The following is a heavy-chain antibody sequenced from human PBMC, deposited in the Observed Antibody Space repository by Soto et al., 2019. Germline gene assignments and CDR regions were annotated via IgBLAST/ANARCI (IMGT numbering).Heavy chain of an antibody. D-gene: IGHD6-19*01. Sequence: EVQVLESGGGLVQPGGSLRLSCAASGFTLSSYAMSWVLQTPGKGLEWVSTIVASGTSTYYADSVKGRFTISKDNSKNTLSLQMNSLRAEDTALYYCAKGWSSDWYGPFDSWGLGILVTVSS. CDR1: GFTLSSYA. J-gene: IGHJ4*02. CDR3: AKGWSSDWYGPFDS. CDR2: IVASGTST. V-gene: IGHV3-23*01.